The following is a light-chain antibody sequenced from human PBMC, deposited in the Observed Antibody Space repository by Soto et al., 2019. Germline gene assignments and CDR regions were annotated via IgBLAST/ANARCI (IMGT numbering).Light chain of an antibody. CDR3: QQSYSTPPIT. Sequence: GDRVTITCRASQSISSWLAWYQQKPGKAPKLLIFDASSLESEVPSRFSGSGSGTEFTLTISSLQPDDFATYYCQQSYSTPPITFGQGTRLEIK. V-gene: IGKV1-5*01. CDR1: QSISSW. J-gene: IGKJ5*01. CDR2: DAS.